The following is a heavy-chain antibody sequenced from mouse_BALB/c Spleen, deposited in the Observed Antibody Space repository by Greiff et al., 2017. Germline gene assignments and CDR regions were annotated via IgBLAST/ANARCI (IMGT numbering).Heavy chain of an antibody. CDR1: GYTFTSYY. J-gene: IGHJ3*01. V-gene: IGHV1S81*02. CDR3: TRSYYGTLFAY. CDR2: INPSNGGT. D-gene: IGHD1-1*01. Sequence: QVQLKQSGAELVKPGASVKLSCKASGYTFTSYYMYWVKQRPGQGLEWIGEINPSNGGTNFNEKFKSKATLTVDKSSSTAYMQLSSLTSEDSAVYYCTRSYYGTLFAYWGQGTLVTVSA.